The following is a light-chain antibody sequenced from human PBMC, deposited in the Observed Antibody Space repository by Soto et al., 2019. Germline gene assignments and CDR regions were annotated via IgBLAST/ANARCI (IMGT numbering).Light chain of an antibody. CDR2: GTS. V-gene: IGKV3-20*01. CDR3: QQYGSSLFT. Sequence: DIVLTQSPGTLSLSPGERATLSCRASQSVSSTSLAWYQQKPGQAPRLLIYGTSTRATGIPDRFSGSGSGTDFTLTTSRLEPEEFAVYYGQQYGSSLFTFGPGTKVDIK. J-gene: IGKJ3*01. CDR1: QSVSSTS.